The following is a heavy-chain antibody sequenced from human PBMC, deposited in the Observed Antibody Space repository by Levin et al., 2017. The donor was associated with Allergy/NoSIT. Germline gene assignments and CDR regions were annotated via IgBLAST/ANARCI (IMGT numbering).Heavy chain of an antibody. CDR1: GFTFSSYA. V-gene: IGHV3-23*01. D-gene: IGHD2-8*01. CDR3: AKDGYCTNGVCSDDAFDI. CDR2: ISGSGGST. Sequence: GGSLRLSCAASGFTFSSYAMSWVRQAPGKGLEWVSAISGSGGSTYYADSVKGRFTISRDNSKNTLYLQMNSLRAEDTAVYYCAKDGYCTNGVCSDDAFDIWGQGTMVTVSS. J-gene: IGHJ3*02.